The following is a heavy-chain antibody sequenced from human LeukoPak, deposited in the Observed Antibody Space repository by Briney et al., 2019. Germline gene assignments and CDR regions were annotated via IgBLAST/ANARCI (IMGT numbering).Heavy chain of an antibody. V-gene: IGHV4-34*01. J-gene: IGHJ5*02. CDR2: INHSGST. CDR3: ARGQAGRYFDWLLSHNWFDP. Sequence: PSETLSLTCAVYGGSFSGYYWSWIRQPPGKGLEWIGEINHSGSTNYNPSLKSRVTISVDTSKNQFSLKLSSVTAADTAVYYCARGQAGRYFDWLLSHNWFDPWGQGTLVTVSS. D-gene: IGHD3-9*01. CDR1: GGSFSGYY.